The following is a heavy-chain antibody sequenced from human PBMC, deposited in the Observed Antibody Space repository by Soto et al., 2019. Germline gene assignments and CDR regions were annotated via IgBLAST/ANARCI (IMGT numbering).Heavy chain of an antibody. CDR2: ISSSGSTI. CDR3: AREGNYGYHYFDY. Sequence: GGSLRLSCAASGFNFSDYYMSWIRQAPGKGLEWVSYISSSGSTIYYADSVKGRFTISRDNAKNSLYLQMNSLRAEDTAVYYCAREGNYGYHYFDYWGQGTLVTVSS. V-gene: IGHV3-11*01. J-gene: IGHJ4*02. D-gene: IGHD5-18*01. CDR1: GFNFSDYY.